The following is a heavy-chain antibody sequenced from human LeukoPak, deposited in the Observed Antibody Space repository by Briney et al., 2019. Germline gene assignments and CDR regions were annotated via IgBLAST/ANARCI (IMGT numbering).Heavy chain of an antibody. CDR2: ISSSGNAM. CDR3: ARDTGGYYGSSGHFGYWLDG. Sequence: GGSLRLSCTASGFTFSNYCMSWIRQAPGKGLEWVSNISSSGNAMYYADSVKGRFTISRDNAKNSLYLQMNSLGAEDTAVYYCARDTGGYYGSSGHFGYWLDGWGQGSLVTVSS. CDR1: GFTFSNYC. D-gene: IGHD3-22*01. J-gene: IGHJ5*02. V-gene: IGHV3-11*04.